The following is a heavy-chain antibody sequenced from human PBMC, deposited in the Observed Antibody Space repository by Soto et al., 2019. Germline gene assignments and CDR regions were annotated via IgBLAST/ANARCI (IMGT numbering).Heavy chain of an antibody. CDR2: IYYSGST. CDR1: GGSISSGGYY. CDR3: ARDASSWYSGYYYGMDV. V-gene: IGHV4-61*08. D-gene: IGHD6-13*01. Sequence: PSETLSLTCTVSGGSISSGGYYWSWIRQHPGKGLEWIGYIYYSGSTYYNPSLKSRVTISVDTSKNQFSLKLSSVTAADTAVYYCARDASSWYSGYYYGMDVWGQGTTVTVSS. J-gene: IGHJ6*02.